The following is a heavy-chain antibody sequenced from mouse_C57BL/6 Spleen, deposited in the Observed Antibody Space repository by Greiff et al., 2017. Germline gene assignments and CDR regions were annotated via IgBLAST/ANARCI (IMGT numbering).Heavy chain of an antibody. D-gene: IGHD2-1*01. J-gene: IGHJ3*01. CDR1: GYTFTDYY. CDR2: INPNNGGT. V-gene: IGHV1-26*01. Sequence: VQLQQSGPELVKPGASVKISCKASGYTFTDYYMNWVKQSHGKSLEWIGDINPNNGGTSYNQKFKGTATLTVDKSSSTAYMELRSLTSEDSAVYYCASLYGTPFAYWGQGTLVTVSA. CDR3: ASLYGTPFAY.